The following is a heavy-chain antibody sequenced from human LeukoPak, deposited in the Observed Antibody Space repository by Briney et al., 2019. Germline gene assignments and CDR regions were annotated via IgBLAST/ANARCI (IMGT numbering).Heavy chain of an antibody. CDR3: AKDIRHRSSGGYGWFDP. CDR2: ISWNSGSI. J-gene: IGHJ5*02. D-gene: IGHD6-19*01. CDR1: GFTFDDYA. Sequence: PGRSLRLSCAASGFTFDDYAMHWVRQAPGKGLEWVSGISWNSGSIGYADSVKGRFTISRDSAKNSLYLQMNSLRAEDTALYYCAKDIRHRSSGGYGWFDPWGQGTLVTVSS. V-gene: IGHV3-9*01.